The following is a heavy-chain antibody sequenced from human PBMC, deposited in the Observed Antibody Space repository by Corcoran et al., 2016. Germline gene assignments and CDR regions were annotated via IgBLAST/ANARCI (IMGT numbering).Heavy chain of an antibody. Sequence: EVHLVQSGAEVKKPGESLKISCKGSGFDFRNSWIGWVRQMPGKGLEWMGIISPGASNVLYSTSLQGRVTISDDRSISTVYLQWSSLEASDTATYYCARRWFGIVDTVDVWGQGTTVTVSS. J-gene: IGHJ6*01. D-gene: IGHD2-15*01. CDR2: ISPGASNV. CDR1: GFDFRNSW. CDR3: ARRWFGIVDTVDV. V-gene: IGHV5-51*01.